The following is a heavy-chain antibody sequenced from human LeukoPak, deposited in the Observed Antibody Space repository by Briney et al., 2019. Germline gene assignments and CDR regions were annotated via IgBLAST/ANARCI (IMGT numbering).Heavy chain of an antibody. J-gene: IGHJ6*03. D-gene: IGHD1-26*01. CDR1: GGSFSGYF. CDR3: ASGRERYYYIDV. CDR2: INHSGST. Sequence: PETLSLTCALSGGSFSGYFWSWIRQPPGKGLEWIGEINHSGSTNCNPALKSRRTITVDTSKNQFSLKLSSVTAADTAVYYCASGRERYYYIDVWGKGTTVTVSS. V-gene: IGHV4-34*01.